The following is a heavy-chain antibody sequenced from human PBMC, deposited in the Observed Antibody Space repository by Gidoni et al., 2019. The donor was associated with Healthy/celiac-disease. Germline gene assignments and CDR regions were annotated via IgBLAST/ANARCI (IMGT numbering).Heavy chain of an antibody. J-gene: IGHJ4*02. CDR2: ISYDGSNK. Sequence: QVQLVESGGGVVQPGRSLRLSCAASGFPFSRYGMHWVRQAPGKGLEWVAVISYDGSNKDYADSVKGRFTISRDNSKNTLYLQMNSLRAEDTAVYYCAKGIAAAGPYFDYWGQGTLVTVSS. CDR1: GFPFSRYG. V-gene: IGHV3-30*18. D-gene: IGHD6-13*01. CDR3: AKGIAAAGPYFDY.